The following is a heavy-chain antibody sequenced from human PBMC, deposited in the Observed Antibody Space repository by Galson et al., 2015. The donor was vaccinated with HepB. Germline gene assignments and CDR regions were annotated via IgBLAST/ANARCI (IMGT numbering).Heavy chain of an antibody. CDR3: AREAFDNSAYVGY. V-gene: IGHV3-21*01. CDR1: GFTFSSYS. Sequence: SLRLSCAASGFTFSSYSMNWVRQAPGKGLEWVSSISGSGSYIYYAGSVKGRFTISRDNAKSSLFLLMNSLRAEDTAVYYCAREAFDNSAYVGYWGTGTLVTVSS. J-gene: IGHJ4*02. D-gene: IGHD3-22*01. CDR2: ISGSGSYI.